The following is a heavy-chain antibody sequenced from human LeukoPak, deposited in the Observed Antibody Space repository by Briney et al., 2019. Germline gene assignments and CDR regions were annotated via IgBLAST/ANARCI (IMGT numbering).Heavy chain of an antibody. Sequence: ASVKVSCKASGYTFTSYGISWVRQAPGQGLEWMGWISAYNGNTNYAQKLQGRVTMTTDTSTSTAYMELRSLRSDDTAVYYCARDPPRRNPFYYYYYGMDVWGQGTTVTVSS. CDR3: ARDPPRRNPFYYYYYGMDV. D-gene: IGHD1-14*01. J-gene: IGHJ6*02. CDR1: GYTFTSYG. V-gene: IGHV1-18*01. CDR2: ISAYNGNT.